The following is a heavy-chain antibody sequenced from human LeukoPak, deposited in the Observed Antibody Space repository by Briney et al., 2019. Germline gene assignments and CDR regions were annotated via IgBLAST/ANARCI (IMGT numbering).Heavy chain of an antibody. CDR2: ISWNSGSI. CDR1: GFTFDDYA. J-gene: IGHJ6*03. CDR3: AKGGGGTNYYYMYV. Sequence: GGSLRLSCAASGFTFDDYAMHWVRQAPGKGLEWVSGISWNSGSIGYADSVKGRFTISRDNAKNSLYLQMNSLRAEDMALYYCAKGGGGTNYYYMYVWGKGTTVTVSS. D-gene: IGHD1-1*01. V-gene: IGHV3-9*03.